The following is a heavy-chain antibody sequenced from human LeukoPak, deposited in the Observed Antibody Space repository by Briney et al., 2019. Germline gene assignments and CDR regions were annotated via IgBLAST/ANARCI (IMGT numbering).Heavy chain of an antibody. V-gene: IGHV4-38-2*01. CDR2: IYHSGST. Sequence: PSETLSLTCAVSGYSISSGYYWGWIRQPPGKGLEWIGKIYHSGSTYYNPSLKSRVTISVDTSKNQFSLKLSSVTAADTAVYYCARHDIVVVPAAVNWFDPWGQGTLVTVSS. J-gene: IGHJ5*02. CDR3: ARHDIVVVPAAVNWFDP. CDR1: GYSISSGYY. D-gene: IGHD2-2*01.